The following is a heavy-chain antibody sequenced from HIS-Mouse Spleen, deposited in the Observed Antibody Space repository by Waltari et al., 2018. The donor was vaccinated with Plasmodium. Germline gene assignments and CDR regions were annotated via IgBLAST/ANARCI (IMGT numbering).Heavy chain of an antibody. Sequence: PGKGLEWVEVIAYDGSNKYYADSGKGRFTISRDNSKNTLYLQMNSLRAEDTAVYYCAKAQGVINFDYWGQGTLVTVSS. J-gene: IGHJ4*02. CDR3: AKAQGVINFDY. D-gene: IGHD3-16*01. CDR2: IAYDGSNK. V-gene: IGHV3-30*18.